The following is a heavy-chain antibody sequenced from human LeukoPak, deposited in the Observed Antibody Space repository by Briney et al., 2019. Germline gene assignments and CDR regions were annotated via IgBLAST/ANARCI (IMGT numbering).Heavy chain of an antibody. CDR2: INSDGSGT. D-gene: IGHD6-13*01. V-gene: IGHV3-74*01. CDR1: GFTFSSYW. CDR3: AREAAAAGTLFDY. J-gene: IGHJ4*02. Sequence: PGWSLRLSCSASGFTFSSYWMHWFRQAPGKGLVWVSRINSDGSGTSYADSVKGPFTISRDNAKNTLDLQMNSLRAEDTAVYYCAREAAAAGTLFDYWGQGTLVTVSS.